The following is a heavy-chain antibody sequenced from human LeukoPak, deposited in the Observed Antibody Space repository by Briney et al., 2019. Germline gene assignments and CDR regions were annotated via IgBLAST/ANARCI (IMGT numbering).Heavy chain of an antibody. Sequence: GGSLRLSCAASGFTFSNHWMHWVRQAPGKGLMWVSRINRGGSRTDYADSVKGRFTISRDDAKNTLYLQLNSLRAEDTAVYFCARGGSDTAMAHDYWGQGTLDTVSS. V-gene: IGHV3-74*01. CDR3: ARGGSDTAMAHDY. CDR1: GFTFSNHW. D-gene: IGHD5-18*01. CDR2: INRGGSRT. J-gene: IGHJ4*02.